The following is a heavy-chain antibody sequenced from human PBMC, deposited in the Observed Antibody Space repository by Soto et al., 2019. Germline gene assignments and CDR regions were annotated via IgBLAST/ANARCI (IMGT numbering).Heavy chain of an antibody. CDR2: IRSKANSYAT. V-gene: IGHV3-73*01. J-gene: IGHJ4*02. D-gene: IGHD6-13*01. CDR3: TRHPRGSWTNFDY. CDR1: GFTFSGSA. Sequence: GGSLRLSCAASGFTFSGSAMHWVRQASGKGLEWVGRIRSKANSYATAYAASVKGRFTISRDDSKNTADLQMNSLKTEDTAVYYCTRHPRGSWTNFDYWGQGTLVTVSS.